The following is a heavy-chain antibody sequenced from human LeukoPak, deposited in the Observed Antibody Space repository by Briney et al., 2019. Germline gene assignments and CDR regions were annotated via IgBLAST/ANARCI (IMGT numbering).Heavy chain of an antibody. V-gene: IGHV1-2*02. CDR1: GYTFTGYY. CDR2: INPNSGGT. J-gene: IGHJ4*02. CDR3: ARARGWLQLVDY. D-gene: IGHD5-24*01. Sequence: ASVKVSCKAFGYTFTGYYMHWVRQAPGQGLEWMGWINPNSGGTNYAQKFQGRVTMTRDTSISTAYMELSRLRSDDTAVYYCARARGWLQLVDYWGQGTLVTVSS.